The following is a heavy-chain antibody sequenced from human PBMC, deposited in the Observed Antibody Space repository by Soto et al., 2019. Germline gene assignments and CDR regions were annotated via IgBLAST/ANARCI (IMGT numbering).Heavy chain of an antibody. V-gene: IGHV1-18*01. CDR1: GYTFTSYG. CDR2: ISAYNGNT. CDR3: ARDIRLRIAAACFYYYGMDV. D-gene: IGHD6-13*01. J-gene: IGHJ6*02. Sequence: QVQLVQSGAEMKKPGASVKVSCKASGYTFTSYGISWVRQAPGQGLEWMGWISAYNGNTNYAQKLQGRVTMPTDTATSKAHRELRSRRSDATAVYYCARDIRLRIAAACFYYYGMDVWGQGTTVTVAS.